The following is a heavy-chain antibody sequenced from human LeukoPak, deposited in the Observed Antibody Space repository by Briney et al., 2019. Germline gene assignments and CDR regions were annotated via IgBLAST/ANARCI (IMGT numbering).Heavy chain of an antibody. CDR3: ARGGYYDSSGFDN. Sequence: ASVKASCKASGYTFTGYYLHWVRQAPGQGLGWMGCINPNSGGTKYGQKLQGRVTMTRDTSISTAYMELTGLGSDDTAVYYCARGGYYDSSGFDNWGQGTLVTVSS. J-gene: IGHJ4*02. CDR2: INPNSGGT. CDR1: GYTFTGYY. V-gene: IGHV1-2*02. D-gene: IGHD3-22*01.